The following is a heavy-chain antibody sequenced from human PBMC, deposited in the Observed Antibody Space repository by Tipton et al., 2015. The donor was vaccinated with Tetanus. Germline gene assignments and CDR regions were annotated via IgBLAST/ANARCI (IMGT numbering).Heavy chain of an antibody. CDR2: IHPGDSDI. CDR3: ARHQSGYFTPFDY. V-gene: IGHV5-51*01. J-gene: IGHJ4*02. D-gene: IGHD3-3*01. CDR1: GYSFPHYY. Sequence: QLVQSGAEVKKPGESLKISCQASGYSFPHYYIAWVRHMPGKGLEWMGTIHPGDSDIQYSPSFRGQVAISADKSINTAYLQWSSLKASDTAIYYCARHQSGYFTPFDYWGQGNLVTVSS.